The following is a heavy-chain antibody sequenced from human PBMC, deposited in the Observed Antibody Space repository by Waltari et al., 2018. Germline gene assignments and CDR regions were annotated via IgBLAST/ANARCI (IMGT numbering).Heavy chain of an antibody. Sequence: EVQLVESGGGLVQPGGSLRHSCAPSDLTFRTTWMHWARQAPGKGLVWVSRINSDGSTISYADSVKGRFTISRDNAKNMLFLQMNTLRVEDTAVYYCASGRYSGNYIEYWGQGTLVTVSS. V-gene: IGHV3-74*01. D-gene: IGHD1-26*01. CDR3: ASGRYSGNYIEY. CDR1: DLTFRTTW. CDR2: INSDGSTI. J-gene: IGHJ4*02.